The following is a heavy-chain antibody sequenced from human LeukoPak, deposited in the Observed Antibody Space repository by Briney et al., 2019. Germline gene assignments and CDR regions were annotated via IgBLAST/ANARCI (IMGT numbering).Heavy chain of an antibody. V-gene: IGHV3-30*03. CDR2: ISYDGSNK. D-gene: IGHD3-22*01. CDR3: ARDELLQP. Sequence: GGSLRLSCAASGFTFSSYGMHWVREAPGKGLEWVAVISYDGSNKYYADSVKGRFTISRDNAKNSLYLQMNSLRAEDTAVYYCARDELLQPWGQGTLVTVSS. CDR1: GFTFSSYG. J-gene: IGHJ5*02.